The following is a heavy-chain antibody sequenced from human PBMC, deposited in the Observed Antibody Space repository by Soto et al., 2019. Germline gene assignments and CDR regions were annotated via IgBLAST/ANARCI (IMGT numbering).Heavy chain of an antibody. D-gene: IGHD3-22*01. J-gene: IGHJ5*02. Sequence: PSETLSLTCTVSGGSISSYYWSWIRQPPGKGLEGIGYIYYSGRTNYNPSLKSRVTISVNTSKKQFSRNLSSVTGADTAVTYCARGSSGYYVDWFDPWGQGPLVTVSS. CDR1: GGSISSYY. CDR2: IYYSGRT. CDR3: ARGSSGYYVDWFDP. V-gene: IGHV4-59*01.